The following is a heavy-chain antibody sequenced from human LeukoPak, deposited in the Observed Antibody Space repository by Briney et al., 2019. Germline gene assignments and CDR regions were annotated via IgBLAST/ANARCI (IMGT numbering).Heavy chain of an antibody. D-gene: IGHD1-26*01. CDR1: GFTFSSYG. Sequence: GGSLRLSCAASGFTFSSYGIHWVRQAPGKGLEWVAAISNDGSNKYYADSVKGRFTISRDNSKNTLYLQMNSLRAEDTAVYYCAKETGRWELEWGQGTLVTVSS. CDR2: ISNDGSNK. CDR3: AKETGRWELE. J-gene: IGHJ4*02. V-gene: IGHV3-30*18.